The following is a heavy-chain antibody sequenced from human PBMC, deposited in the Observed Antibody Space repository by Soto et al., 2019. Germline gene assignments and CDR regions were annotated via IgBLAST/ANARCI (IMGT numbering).Heavy chain of an antibody. CDR1: GGTFNSYT. CDR2: VNPIVGMS. CDR3: ATSYGSGSTHVDS. V-gene: IGHV1-69*02. D-gene: IGHD3-10*01. J-gene: IGHJ4*02. Sequence: QVRLVQSGAELKKPGSSVKVSCSASGGTFNSYTIHWVRQAPGQGLEWVGRVNPIVGMSTSALKFQGRVTINADRSTTKAYMDLSSLKSEDTAIYYCATSYGSGSTHVDSWGQGTLVTVSS.